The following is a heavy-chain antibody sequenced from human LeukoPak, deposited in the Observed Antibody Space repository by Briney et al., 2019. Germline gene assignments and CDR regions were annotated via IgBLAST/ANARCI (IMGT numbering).Heavy chain of an antibody. Sequence: PSETLSLTCTVSGYSISSGSYYWSWIRQPAGKGLEWIGRIYTSGSTNYNPSLKSRVTISVDTSKNQFSLKLSSVTAADTAVYYCARSTLFYYCSSTSCPKYDAFDIWGQGTMVTVSS. CDR2: IYTSGST. V-gene: IGHV4-61*02. J-gene: IGHJ3*02. CDR3: ARSTLFYYCSSTSCPKYDAFDI. CDR1: GYSISSGSYY. D-gene: IGHD2-2*01.